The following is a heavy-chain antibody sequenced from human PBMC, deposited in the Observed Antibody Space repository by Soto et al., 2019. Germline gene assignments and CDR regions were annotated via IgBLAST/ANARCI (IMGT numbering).Heavy chain of an antibody. CDR2: ISSSSSYI. CDR3: ARDRAIAVAGTPYYYYGMDV. D-gene: IGHD6-19*01. CDR1: GFTFSSYS. Sequence: EVQLVESGGGLVKPGGSLRLSCAASGFTFSSYSMNWVRQAPGKGLEWVSSISSSSSYIYYADSVKGRFTISRDNAKNTLYLQMNSLRAEDKAVNYCARDRAIAVAGTPYYYYGMDVWGQGTTVTVSS. V-gene: IGHV3-21*01. J-gene: IGHJ6*02.